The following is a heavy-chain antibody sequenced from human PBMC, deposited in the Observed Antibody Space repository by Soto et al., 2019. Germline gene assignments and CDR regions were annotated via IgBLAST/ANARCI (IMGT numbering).Heavy chain of an antibody. CDR2: ISSSGSTI. CDR1: GFTFSDYY. Sequence: GGSLRLSCAASGFTFSDYYMSWIRQAPGKGLEWVSYISSSGSTIYYADSVKGRFTISRDNAKNSLYLQMNSLRAEDTAVYYCARKIGSDADDAFDIWGQGTMVTVSS. V-gene: IGHV3-11*01. CDR3: ARKIGSDADDAFDI. D-gene: IGHD2-21*01. J-gene: IGHJ3*02.